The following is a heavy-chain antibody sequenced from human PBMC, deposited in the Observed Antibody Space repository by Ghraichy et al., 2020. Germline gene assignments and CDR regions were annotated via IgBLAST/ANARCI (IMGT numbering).Heavy chain of an antibody. CDR2: IYTSGST. CDR3: ASAQIEWELLPGSAFDI. V-gene: IGHV4-4*09. Sequence: SETLSLTCTVSGGSIRSYYWSWIRQPPGKGLEWIGYIYTSGSTNYNPSLKSRVTISLDTSKNQFSLKLSSVTAADTAVYYCASAQIEWELLPGSAFDIWSQGTMVTVSS. J-gene: IGHJ3*02. CDR1: GGSIRSYY. D-gene: IGHD1-26*01.